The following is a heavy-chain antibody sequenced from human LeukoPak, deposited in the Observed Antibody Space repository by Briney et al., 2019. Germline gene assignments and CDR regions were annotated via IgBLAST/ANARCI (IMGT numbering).Heavy chain of an antibody. CDR2: TYYRSKWYN. D-gene: IGHD6-6*01. CDR3: AREAIAARPDGLYNWFDP. V-gene: IGHV6-1*01. CDR1: GDSISSNSAA. J-gene: IGHJ5*02. Sequence: KSSQTLSLTCAISGDSISSNSAAWNWIRQSPSRGLEWLGRTYYRSKWYNDYAVSVKSRITINPDTSKNQFSLQLNSVTPEDTAVYYCAREAIAARPDGLYNWFDPWGQGTLVTVSS.